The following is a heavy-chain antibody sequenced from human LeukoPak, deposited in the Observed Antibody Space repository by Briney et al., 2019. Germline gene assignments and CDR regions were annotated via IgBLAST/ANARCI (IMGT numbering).Heavy chain of an antibody. V-gene: IGHV3-21*01. CDR1: GFTFSSYS. Sequence: GGSLRLSCAASGFTFSSYSMNWVRQAPGKGLEWVSSISSSSSYIYYADSVKGRFTISRDNAKNSLYLQMNSLRAADTAVYYCVRPYCSSTSCYMGVGGAFDIWGQGTMVTVSS. CDR2: ISSSSSYI. CDR3: VRPYCSSTSCYMGVGGAFDI. J-gene: IGHJ3*02. D-gene: IGHD2-2*02.